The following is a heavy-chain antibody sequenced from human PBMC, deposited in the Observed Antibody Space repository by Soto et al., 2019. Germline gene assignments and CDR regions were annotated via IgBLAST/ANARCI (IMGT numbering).Heavy chain of an antibody. CDR3: AKGDIAAAGPPFDY. Sequence: GGSLRLSCAVSGFAFSTYSMNWVRQAPGKGLEWVSSISTRSSYIYYADSVKGRFTISRDNTENSLYLQMNSLRAEDTAVYYCAKGDIAAAGPPFDYWGQGTLVTVSS. D-gene: IGHD6-13*01. CDR1: GFAFSTYS. J-gene: IGHJ4*02. V-gene: IGHV3-21*01. CDR2: ISTRSSYI.